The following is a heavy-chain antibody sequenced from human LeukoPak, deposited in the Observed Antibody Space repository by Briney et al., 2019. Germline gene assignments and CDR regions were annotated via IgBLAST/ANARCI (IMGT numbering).Heavy chain of an antibody. D-gene: IGHD3-10*01. CDR2: ISSSGTTI. V-gene: IGHV3-48*03. CDR3: ARHLSYGSGSYYNFGY. J-gene: IGHJ4*02. CDR1: GFTFSSYE. Sequence: GGSLRLSCAASGFTFSSYEMNWVRRAPGKGLEWVSYISSSGTTIYYADSVKGRFTISRDNAKDSLYLQVNSLRAEDTAVYYCARHLSYGSGSYYNFGYWGQGTLVTVSS.